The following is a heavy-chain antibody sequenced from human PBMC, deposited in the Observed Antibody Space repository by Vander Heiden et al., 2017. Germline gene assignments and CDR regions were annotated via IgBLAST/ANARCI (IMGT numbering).Heavy chain of an antibody. CDR1: GFTLSDHY. D-gene: IGHD4-17*01. CDR2: TRNKANSYTT. CDR3: ARANYGGNSGWFDP. Sequence: EVQLVESGGGLVQPGGSLGLSCAAFGFTLSDHYIDWVRQAPGKGLEWSGRTRNKANSYTTEYAASVKGRFIISRDDSKNSLYLQMNSLKTEDTAVYYCARANYGGNSGWFDPWGQGTLVTVSS. V-gene: IGHV3-72*01. J-gene: IGHJ5*02.